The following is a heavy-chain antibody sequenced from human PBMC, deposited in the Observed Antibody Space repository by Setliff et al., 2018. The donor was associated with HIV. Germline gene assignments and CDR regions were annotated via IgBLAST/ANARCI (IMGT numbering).Heavy chain of an antibody. Sequence: GASVKVSCKASGYTFTDYYMHWVQQAPGKGLEWMGRVDPEDGETIYAEKFQGRVTITADTSTDTAYMELSSLRSEDTAVYYCATSSIVGATTMGYWGQGTLVTVSS. CDR1: GYTFTDYY. CDR2: VDPEDGET. CDR3: ATSSIVGATTMGY. V-gene: IGHV1-69-2*01. J-gene: IGHJ4*02. D-gene: IGHD1-26*01.